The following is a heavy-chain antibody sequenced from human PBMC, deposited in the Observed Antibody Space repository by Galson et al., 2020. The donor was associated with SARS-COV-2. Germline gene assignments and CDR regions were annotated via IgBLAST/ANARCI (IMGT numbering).Heavy chain of an antibody. CDR3: ARAQVMGPHYYYYYGMDV. CDR1: GGSISSSNW. CDR2: IYHSGST. D-gene: IGHD2-8*01. Sequence: SETLSLTCAVSGGSISSSNWWSWVRQPPGKGLEWIGEIYHSGSTNYNPSLKSRVTISVDKSKNQFSLKLSSVTAADTAVYYCARAQVMGPHYYYYYGMDVWGQGTTVTVSS. V-gene: IGHV4-4*02. J-gene: IGHJ6*02.